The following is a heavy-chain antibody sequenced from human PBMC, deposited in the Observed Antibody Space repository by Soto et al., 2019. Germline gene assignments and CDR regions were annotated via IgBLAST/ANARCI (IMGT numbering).Heavy chain of an antibody. CDR3: ARGADGLGYNWKYVPFDP. V-gene: IGHV1-69*01. Sequence: QVQLVQSGAEVKKPGPSVRVSCTTSGGTFSSHVFSWVRQAPGQGLEWMGGIIPKFVTPNSAQRFQDRVTITADESTSTVYMELSSRRPEDTAVYYCARGADGLGYNWKYVPFDPWGQGTLVTVSS. CDR1: GGTFSSHV. J-gene: IGHJ5*02. D-gene: IGHD1-7*01. CDR2: IIPKFVTP.